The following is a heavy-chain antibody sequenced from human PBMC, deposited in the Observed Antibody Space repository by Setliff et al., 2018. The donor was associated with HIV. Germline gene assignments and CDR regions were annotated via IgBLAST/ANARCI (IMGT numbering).Heavy chain of an antibody. D-gene: IGHD3-10*01. CDR3: AKRRSRYGSGSSYPLDL. CDR2: ISGSGNTT. Sequence: GSLRLSCEASGFTFSAFFMTWVRLAPGKGLEWVAGISGSGNTTFHSDSLRGRFVASRDNSRDRLYLQMNSLRVEDTAVYFCAKRRSRYGSGSSYPLDLWGPGTLVTVS. J-gene: IGHJ5*02. CDR1: GFTFSAFF. V-gene: IGHV3-23*01.